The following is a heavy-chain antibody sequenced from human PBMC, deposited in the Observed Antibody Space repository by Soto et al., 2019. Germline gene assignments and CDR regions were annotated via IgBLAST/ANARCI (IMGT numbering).Heavy chain of an antibody. CDR3: ARRYGGAIDY. CDR1: GGTISSWY. CDR2: IYYSGST. Sequence: QVQLQESGPGLVKPSETLSLTCTVSGGTISSWYWSWIRQPPGKGLEWIGYIYYSGSTNCNPSLKSRVTISVDTAKNQFSLKPSTVTAADTAVYYCARRYGGAIDYWGQGTLATVSS. V-gene: IGHV4-59*08. J-gene: IGHJ4*02. D-gene: IGHD3-16*01.